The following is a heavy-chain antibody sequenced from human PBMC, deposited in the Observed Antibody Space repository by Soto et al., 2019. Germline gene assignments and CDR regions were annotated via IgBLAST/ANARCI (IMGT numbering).Heavy chain of an antibody. J-gene: IGHJ4*02. V-gene: IGHV3-7*01. CDR1: GFSFSDNY. CDR2: IYPSGRAT. D-gene: IGHD2-15*01. Sequence: GSLRLSCAASGFSFSDNYISWIRQPPGKGLECVAKIYPSGRATYYVDSVRGRFTISRDNAENSLYLQMSRLRGDDAAVYYCAREAWWALESWGQGTQV. CDR3: AREAWWALES.